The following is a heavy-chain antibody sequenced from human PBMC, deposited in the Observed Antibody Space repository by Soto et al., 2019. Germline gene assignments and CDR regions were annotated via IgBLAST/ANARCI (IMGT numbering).Heavy chain of an antibody. D-gene: IGHD2-15*01. V-gene: IGHV4-59*08. CDR2: IYYSGST. CDR3: ARRSGGTLDY. J-gene: IGHJ4*02. Sequence: QVQLQESGPGLVKPSETLSLTCTVSGGSISSYYWSWIRQPPGKGLEWIGYIYYSGSTNYNPSLXSXVXIXXDTSKNQFSLKLSSVTAADTAVYYCARRSGGTLDYWGQGTLVTVSS. CDR1: GGSISSYY.